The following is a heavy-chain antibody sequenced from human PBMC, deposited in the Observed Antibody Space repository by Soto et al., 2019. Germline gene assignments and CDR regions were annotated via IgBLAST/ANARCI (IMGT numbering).Heavy chain of an antibody. CDR1: GFTFSSYG. Sequence: GGSLRLSCAASGFTFSSYGMHWVRQAPGKGLEWVAVIWYDGSNKYYADSVKGRFTISRDNSKNTLYLQMNSLRAEDTAVYYCARDDVTPAGGYGMDVWGQGTTVTVSS. CDR2: IWYDGSNK. V-gene: IGHV3-33*01. J-gene: IGHJ6*02. D-gene: IGHD2-2*01. CDR3: ARDDVTPAGGYGMDV.